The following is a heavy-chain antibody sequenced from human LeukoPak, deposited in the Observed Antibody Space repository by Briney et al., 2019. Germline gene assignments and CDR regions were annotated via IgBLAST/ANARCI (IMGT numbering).Heavy chain of an antibody. CDR1: GGSISSCY. J-gene: IGHJ4*02. Sequence: PSETLSLTCTVSGGSISSCYWNWIRQPPGKGLEWIGYIYYSGSTNYNPSLKSRVTISVDTSKNQFSLKLSSVTAADTAVYYCASQYYYGSGSYSYWGQGTLVTVSS. D-gene: IGHD3-10*01. CDR3: ASQYYYGSGSYSY. V-gene: IGHV4-59*08. CDR2: IYYSGST.